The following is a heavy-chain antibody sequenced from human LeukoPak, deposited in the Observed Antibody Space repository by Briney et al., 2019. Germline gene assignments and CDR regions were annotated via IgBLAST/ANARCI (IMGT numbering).Heavy chain of an antibody. J-gene: IGHJ4*02. Sequence: PGGSLRLSCAASGFTFSSYGMHWVRQAPGKGLEWVAVIRYDGSNKYYADSVKGRFTISRDNSKNTLYLQMNSLRAEDTAVYYCARDLEVGATPLFDYWGQGTLVTVSS. CDR3: ARDLEVGATPLFDY. D-gene: IGHD1-26*01. V-gene: IGHV3-33*01. CDR2: IRYDGSNK. CDR1: GFTFSSYG.